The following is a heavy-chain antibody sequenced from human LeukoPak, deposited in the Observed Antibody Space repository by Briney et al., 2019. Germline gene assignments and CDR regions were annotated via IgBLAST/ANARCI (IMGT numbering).Heavy chain of an antibody. J-gene: IGHJ4*02. CDR2: IYSGGST. V-gene: IGHV3-53*01. CDR3: ARDSSGPSTYFDY. D-gene: IGHD3-22*01. Sequence: PGGPLRLSCAASGFTVSSNYMSWVRQAPGKGLEWVSVIYSGGSTYYADSVKGRFTISRDNSKNTLYLQMNSLRAEDTAVYYCARDSSGPSTYFDYWGQGTLVTVSS. CDR1: GFTVSSNY.